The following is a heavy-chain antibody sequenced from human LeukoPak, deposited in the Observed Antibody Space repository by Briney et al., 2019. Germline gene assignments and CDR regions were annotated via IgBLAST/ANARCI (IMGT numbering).Heavy chain of an antibody. J-gene: IGHJ4*02. V-gene: IGHV3-9*01. CDR2: INWNSGSI. D-gene: IGHD5-18*01. Sequence: PGGSLRLSCAASGFTFDDYAMHWVRQAPGKGLGCVSGINWNSGSIDYADSVKGRFTISRDNAKNSLYLQINSLRAEDTALYYCAKVSTSMVTDYFDYWGQGTLVTVSS. CDR1: GFTFDDYA. CDR3: AKVSTSMVTDYFDY.